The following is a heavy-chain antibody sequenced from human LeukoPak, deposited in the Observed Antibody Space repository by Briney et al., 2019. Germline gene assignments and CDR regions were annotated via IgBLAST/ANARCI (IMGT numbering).Heavy chain of an antibody. CDR1: GFSFDDYD. D-gene: IGHD3-16*01. J-gene: IGHJ4*02. CDR2: INWNGGST. CDR3: AREEGGYFDY. V-gene: IGHV3-20*04. Sequence: RPGGSLRLSCAASGFSFDDYDMSWVRQAPGKGLEWVSGINWNGGSTGYADSVKGRFTISRDNVKNSLYLQMSSLRAEDTALYYCAREEGGYFDYWGQGTLVTVSS.